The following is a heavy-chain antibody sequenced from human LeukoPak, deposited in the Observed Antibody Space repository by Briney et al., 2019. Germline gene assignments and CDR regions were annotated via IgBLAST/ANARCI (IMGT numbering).Heavy chain of an antibody. CDR2: IYNSGST. CDR1: GGSISTYY. Sequence: PSETLSLTCTVSGGSISTYYWSWIRQPPGRGLEWIGYIYNSGSTNYNPSLKSRVTISVDTSKNQFSLKLSSVTAADTAVYYCARENSNSWYLDYWGQGTLVTVSS. CDR3: ARENSNSWYLDY. J-gene: IGHJ4*02. D-gene: IGHD6-13*01. V-gene: IGHV4-59*01.